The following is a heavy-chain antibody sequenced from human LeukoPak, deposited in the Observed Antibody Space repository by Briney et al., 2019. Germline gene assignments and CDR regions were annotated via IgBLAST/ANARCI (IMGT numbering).Heavy chain of an antibody. CDR2: ISGSGGST. J-gene: IGHJ6*03. V-gene: IGHV3-23*01. CDR3: ATIYDFWSGYGRHYYYYYMDV. Sequence: PGGSLRLSCAASGFTFSSYAMSWVRQAPGKGLEWVSAISGSGGSTYYADSVKGRFTISRDNSKNTLYLQMNSLRAEDTAVYYCATIYDFWSGYGRHYYYYYMDVWGKGTTVTVSS. D-gene: IGHD3-3*01. CDR1: GFTFSSYA.